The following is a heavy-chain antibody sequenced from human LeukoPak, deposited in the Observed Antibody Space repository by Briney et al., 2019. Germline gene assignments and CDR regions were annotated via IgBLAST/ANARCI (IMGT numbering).Heavy chain of an antibody. CDR3: ARHLYYSASAFWYIDL. CDR1: GDSVTSSDHY. D-gene: IGHD3-10*01. Sequence: SETLSLTCTLSGDSVTSSDHYWVWIRQSPGKGLEWIGSVSQSGNTYYRSSLKSRVTVSIDTSKNEFSLILTSVTAADTAQYYCARHLYYSASAFWYIDLWGRGTLVIVSP. CDR2: VSQSGNT. V-gene: IGHV4-39*01. J-gene: IGHJ2*01.